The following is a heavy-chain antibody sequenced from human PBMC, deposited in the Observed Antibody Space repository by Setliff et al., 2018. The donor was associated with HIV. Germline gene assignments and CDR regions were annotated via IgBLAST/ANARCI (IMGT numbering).Heavy chain of an antibody. V-gene: IGHV4-59*11. CDR1: DDSITTHY. J-gene: IGHJ4*02. CDR3: ARDSEHPTGYFDS. D-gene: IGHD1-1*01. Sequence: SKTLSLTCTVSDDSITTHYWSWIRQPPGKGLEWIGYIYSGGSPNYNPSLKSRSSVSMDMSRKQFSLKLTSVTAADTAIYYCARDSEHPTGYFDSWGRGILVTVSS. CDR2: IYSGGSP.